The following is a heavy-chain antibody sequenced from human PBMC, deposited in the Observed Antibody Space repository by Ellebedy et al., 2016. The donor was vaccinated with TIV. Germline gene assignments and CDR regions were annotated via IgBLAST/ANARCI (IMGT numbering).Heavy chain of an antibody. D-gene: IGHD3-22*01. V-gene: IGHV3-7*01. CDR1: GFTFTTFW. J-gene: IGHJ4*02. Sequence: GESLKISCAASGFTFTTFWMSWVRQAPGKGLELVANIKQDGREKYYVDSVKGWFTISRDNAKNAVYLQMNSLRADETAVYYCARDLRSRCYGVDWGQGTLVTVSS. CDR2: IKQDGREK. CDR3: ARDLRSRCYGVD.